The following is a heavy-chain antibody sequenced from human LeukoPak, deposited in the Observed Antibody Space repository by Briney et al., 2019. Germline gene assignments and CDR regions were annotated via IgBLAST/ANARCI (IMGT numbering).Heavy chain of an antibody. CDR1: GFTFSSYS. Sequence: GGSLRLSCAASGFTFSSYSMNWVRQAPGKGLEWVSSISSSSSYIYYADSVKGRFTISRDNAKNSLYLQMNSLRAEDTAVYYCARDFVAAAGKFYWGQGTLVTVSS. CDR3: ARDFVAAAGKFY. V-gene: IGHV3-21*01. J-gene: IGHJ4*02. D-gene: IGHD6-13*01. CDR2: ISSSSSYI.